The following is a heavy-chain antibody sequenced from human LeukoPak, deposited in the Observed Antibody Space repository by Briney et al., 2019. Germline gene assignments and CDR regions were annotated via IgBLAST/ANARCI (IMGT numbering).Heavy chain of an antibody. CDR2: IKGDGSEK. D-gene: IGHD6-6*01. J-gene: IGHJ4*02. V-gene: IGHV3-7*01. CDR3: ASPAKYSDTWYFDY. CDR1: GFTFSKYW. Sequence: GGSLRLSCAASGFTFSKYWMLWVRQAPGKGLEWVANIKGDGSEKYYVDSVKGRFTISRDNAKNSLYLQMNSLRAEDTAVYYCASPAKYSDTWYFDYWGQGTLVTVSS.